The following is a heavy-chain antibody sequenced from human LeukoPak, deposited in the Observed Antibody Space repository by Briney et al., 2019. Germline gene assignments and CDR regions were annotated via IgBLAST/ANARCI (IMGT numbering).Heavy chain of an antibody. J-gene: IGHJ5*02. CDR3: ARERSRGYYGSGSYYTREKGNWFDP. D-gene: IGHD3-10*01. CDR2: INHSGST. V-gene: IGHV4-34*01. CDR1: GGSFSGYY. Sequence: SETLSLTCAVYGGSFSGYYWSWIRQPPGKGLEWIGEINHSGSTNYNPSLKSRVTISVDTSKNQFSLKLSSVTAADTAVYYCARERSRGYYGSGSYYTREKGNWFDPWGQGTLVTVSS.